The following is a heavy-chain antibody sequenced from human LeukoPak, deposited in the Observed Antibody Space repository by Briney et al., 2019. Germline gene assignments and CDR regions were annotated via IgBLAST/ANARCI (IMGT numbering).Heavy chain of an antibody. CDR3: AKLSGSSGSPSNWFEV. J-gene: IGHJ5*02. CDR2: ISGSGNRT. CDR1: GFTFSNYA. Sequence: PGGSLRLFCAASGFTFSNYAMNWVRQAPGKGLELVSGISGSGNRTYYADSVKGRFTISRDNSKNTLYLQMNSLRAEDTAVYNCAKLSGSSGSPSNWFEVWGQGTLVTVSS. D-gene: IGHD3-10*01. V-gene: IGHV3-23*01.